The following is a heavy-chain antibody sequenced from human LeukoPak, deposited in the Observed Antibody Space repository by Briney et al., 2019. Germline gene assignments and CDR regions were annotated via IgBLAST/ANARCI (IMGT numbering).Heavy chain of an antibody. CDR3: AREMEITMIVVVTTRAFDI. D-gene: IGHD3-22*01. CDR1: GGTFSSYA. J-gene: IGHJ3*02. V-gene: IGHV1-69*13. Sequence: SVKVSCKASGGTFSSYAISWVRQAPGQGLEWMGGIIPIFGTANYAQKFQGRVTITADESTSTAYMELSSPRFEDTAVYYCAREMEITMIVVVTTRAFDIWGQGTMVTVSS. CDR2: IIPIFGTA.